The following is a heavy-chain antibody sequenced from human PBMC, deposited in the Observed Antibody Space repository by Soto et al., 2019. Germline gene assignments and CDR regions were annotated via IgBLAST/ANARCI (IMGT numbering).Heavy chain of an antibody. Sequence: SETLSLTCSVSGGSIGNYYWSWIRQPPGKGLEWIGFIYHSKTTNYNPSLKSRVTMSVDTPKNLFSLKLSSVTAADTAVYYCARLGLYSSGSGSYFRGYFVYWGQGTLVTVS. D-gene: IGHD3-10*01. CDR2: IYHSKTT. J-gene: IGHJ4*02. CDR3: ARLGLYSSGSGSYFRGYFVY. CDR1: GGSIGNYY. V-gene: IGHV4-59*08.